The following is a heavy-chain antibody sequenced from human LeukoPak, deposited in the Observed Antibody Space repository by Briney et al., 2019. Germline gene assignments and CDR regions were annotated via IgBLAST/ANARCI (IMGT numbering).Heavy chain of an antibody. Sequence: GGSLRLSCAASGFTFSNAWTSWVRQAPGKGLEWAGRIKSKTDGGTTDYAAPVKGRFTISRDDSKNTLYLQMNSLKTEDTAVYYCTTDLWLGELLMVYWGQGTLVTVSS. CDR2: IKSKTDGGTT. D-gene: IGHD3-10*01. CDR1: GFTFSNAW. V-gene: IGHV3-15*01. J-gene: IGHJ4*02. CDR3: TTDLWLGELLMVY.